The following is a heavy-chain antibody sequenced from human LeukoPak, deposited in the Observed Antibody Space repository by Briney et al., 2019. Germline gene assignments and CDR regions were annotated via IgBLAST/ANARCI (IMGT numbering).Heavy chain of an antibody. D-gene: IGHD2-2*01. Sequence: GGSLRLSCTASGFAFAEHGMSWVRQVPGKGPEWVSGINWSGGSTGYADPLRGRFTISRDNAKNSLYLQMDSLRAEDTALYYCARAPITSPFYFDYWGQGTLVTVSS. CDR2: INWSGGST. CDR1: GFAFAEHG. V-gene: IGHV3-20*04. J-gene: IGHJ4*02. CDR3: ARAPITSPFYFDY.